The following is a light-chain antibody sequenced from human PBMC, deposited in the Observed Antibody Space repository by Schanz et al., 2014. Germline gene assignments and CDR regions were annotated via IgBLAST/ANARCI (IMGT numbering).Light chain of an antibody. V-gene: IGLV8-61*01. J-gene: IGLJ3*02. CDR2: STN. Sequence: QTVVTQEPSFSVSPGGTVTLTCALSSGSVSTSDYPSWYQQTPGQAPRTLIYSTNSRSSGVPDRFSGSILGNKAALTITGAQADDESDYYCALYMGSGTWVFGGGTKLTVL. CDR1: SGSVSTSDY. CDR3: ALYMGSGTWV.